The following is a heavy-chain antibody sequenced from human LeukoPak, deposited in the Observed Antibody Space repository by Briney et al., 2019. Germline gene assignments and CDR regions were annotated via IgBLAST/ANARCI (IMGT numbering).Heavy chain of an antibody. D-gene: IGHD1-26*01. CDR1: GFTFSSYE. CDR2: ISSSGSTI. Sequence: GGSLRLSCAASGFTFSSYEMNWVRQAPGKGLEWVSYISSSGSTIYYADSVKGRFTISRDNAKNSLYLQMNSLRAEDTAVYYCARDRAGGTYYGAFDIWGQGTMVTVSS. V-gene: IGHV3-48*03. J-gene: IGHJ3*02. CDR3: ARDRAGGTYYGAFDI.